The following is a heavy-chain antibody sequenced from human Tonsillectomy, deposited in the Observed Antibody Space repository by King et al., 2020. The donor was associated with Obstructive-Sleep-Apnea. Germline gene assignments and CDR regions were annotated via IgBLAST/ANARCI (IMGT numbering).Heavy chain of an antibody. CDR3: TRAGTFRNGAQKWFDP. D-gene: IGHD6-19*01. J-gene: IGHJ5*02. CDR2: INPKSCGT. Sequence: QLVQSGAEVKKPGASVKVSCKASGYTFIDYYMHWVRQAPGQGLEWMGWINPKSCGTNYAEEFQGRVTVTKDTSISTAYMELSSLRYDDTAVYYCTRAGTFRNGAQKWFDPWGQGTQVTVSS. V-gene: IGHV1-2*02. CDR1: GYTFIDYY.